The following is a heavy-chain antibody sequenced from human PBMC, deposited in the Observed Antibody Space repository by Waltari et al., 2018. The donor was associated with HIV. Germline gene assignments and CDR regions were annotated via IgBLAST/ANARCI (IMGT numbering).Heavy chain of an antibody. Sequence: QVHLQQRGAGLLKPSETLSLTCAVYRWSFSAYYWRWLRQPPGKGLEWIGEINHSGSTNYNPSLKSRVTISVDTSKNQCSLKLSSVTAADTAVYYCATLCGLRLGELSLQGDYWGQGTLVTVSS. CDR3: ATLCGLRLGELSLQGDY. V-gene: IGHV4-34*01. CDR1: RWSFSAYY. D-gene: IGHD3-16*02. CDR2: INHSGST. J-gene: IGHJ4*02.